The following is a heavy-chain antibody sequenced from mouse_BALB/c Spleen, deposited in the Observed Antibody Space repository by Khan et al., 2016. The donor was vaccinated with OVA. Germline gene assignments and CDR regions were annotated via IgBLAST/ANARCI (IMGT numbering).Heavy chain of an antibody. J-gene: IGHJ3*01. Sequence: VQLKESGAELVRPGASVNLSFKASGFNIKDYYLHWVKQRPEQGLEWIGWIAPANGNTVYDPKFQGKANIPSDTSSNTAYLQLSSLTSEDAAVYYCSRAGYSPWFAYWGQGTLVTVSA. D-gene: IGHD2-3*01. V-gene: IGHV14-1*02. CDR2: IAPANGNT. CDR3: SRAGYSPWFAY. CDR1: GFNIKDYY.